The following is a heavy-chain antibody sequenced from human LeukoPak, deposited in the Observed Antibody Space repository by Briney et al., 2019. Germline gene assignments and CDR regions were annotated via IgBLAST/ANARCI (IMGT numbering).Heavy chain of an antibody. J-gene: IGHJ4*02. V-gene: IGHV3-30*03. D-gene: IGHD6-19*01. Sequence: GGSLRLSCVTSGFTFNNHGMHWVRQAPGKGLEWVAVIASDGGVKHFADSVQGRLTLSRDNSKNTLYLQMNSLSVEDTAVYYCAREATWGQWYFDHWGQGTPVTVSS. CDR3: AREATWGQWYFDH. CDR1: GFTFNNHG. CDR2: IASDGGVK.